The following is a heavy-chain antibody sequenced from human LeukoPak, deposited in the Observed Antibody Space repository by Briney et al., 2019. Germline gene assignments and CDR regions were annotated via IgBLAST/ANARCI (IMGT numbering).Heavy chain of an antibody. CDR2: INHSRST. CDR1: GGSFSGYY. D-gene: IGHD5-18*01. J-gene: IGHJ4*02. CDR3: ARQYSYQYYFDY. V-gene: IGHV4-34*01. Sequence: SETLSLTCAVHGGSFSGYYWSWIRQPPGKGLEWIGEINHSRSTNYNPSLKSRVTISVDTSKNQFSLKLSSVTAADTAVYYCARQYSYQYYFDYWGQGTLVTVSS.